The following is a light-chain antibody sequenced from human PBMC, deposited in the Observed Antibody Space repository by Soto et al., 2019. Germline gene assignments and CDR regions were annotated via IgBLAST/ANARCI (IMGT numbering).Light chain of an antibody. CDR2: GAS. J-gene: IGKJ2*01. V-gene: IGKV3-15*01. CDR1: QSIGNN. Sequence: EMVMTQSPATLSVSPGERATLSCRASQSIGNNLAWYQQKPGQAPRLLIYGASTRATGIPARFSGSGSGTEFTLTISSLQSEDFAVYCCQQYNNWPLYTFGQGTKLEIK. CDR3: QQYNNWPLYT.